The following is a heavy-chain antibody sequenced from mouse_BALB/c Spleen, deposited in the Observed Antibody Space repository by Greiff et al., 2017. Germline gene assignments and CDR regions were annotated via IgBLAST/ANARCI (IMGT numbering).Heavy chain of an antibody. J-gene: IGHJ2*01. D-gene: IGHD2-1*01. V-gene: IGHV5-9-4*01. Sequence: EVNVVESGGGLVKPGGSLKLSCAASGFTFSSYAMSWVRQSPEKRLEWVAEISSGGSYTYYPDTVTGRFTISRDNAKNTLYLEMSSLRSEDTAMYYCAREGYGNFDYWGQGTTLTVSS. CDR3: AREGYGNFDY. CDR2: ISSGGSYT. CDR1: GFTFSSYA.